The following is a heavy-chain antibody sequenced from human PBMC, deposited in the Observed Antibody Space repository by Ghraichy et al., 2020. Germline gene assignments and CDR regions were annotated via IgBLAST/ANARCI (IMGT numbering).Heavy chain of an antibody. V-gene: IGHV4-31*03. CDR1: GGSISSGGYY. CDR3: ARTRWVWAYYYDSSGPTLNAFDI. Sequence: SETLSLTCTVSGGSISSGGYYWSWIRQHPGKGLEWIGYIYYSGSTYYNPSLKSRVTISVDTSKNQFSLKLSSVTAADTAVYYCARTRWVWAYYYDSSGPTLNAFDIWGQGTMVTVSS. D-gene: IGHD3-22*01. CDR2: IYYSGST. J-gene: IGHJ3*02.